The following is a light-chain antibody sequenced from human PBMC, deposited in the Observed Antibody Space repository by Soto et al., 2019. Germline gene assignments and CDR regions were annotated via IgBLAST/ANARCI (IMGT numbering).Light chain of an antibody. Sequence: EIVLTQSPGTLSLSPGERATLSCRASQSVTSRYLDWYQQKPGQAPRLLIYGASNRATGTPDRFSGSGSGTDFTLTISRLEPEDFAMYYCQQYHNSPRTFGQGTKVEIK. CDR2: GAS. CDR3: QQYHNSPRT. J-gene: IGKJ1*01. V-gene: IGKV3-20*01. CDR1: QSVTSRY.